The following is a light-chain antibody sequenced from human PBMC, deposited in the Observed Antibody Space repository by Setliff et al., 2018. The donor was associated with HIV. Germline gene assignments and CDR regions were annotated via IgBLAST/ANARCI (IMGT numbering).Light chain of an antibody. Sequence: QSVLTQPPSASGTPGQRVTISCSGSRSNIRSNTVNWYQQLPGTAPKLLIHSNDQRPSGVPDRFSGSKSGTSASLAISGLQSEDEADYYRATWDDSLKGVVFGGGTK. CDR1: RSNIRSNT. CDR3: ATWDDSLKGVV. V-gene: IGLV1-44*01. CDR2: SND. J-gene: IGLJ2*01.